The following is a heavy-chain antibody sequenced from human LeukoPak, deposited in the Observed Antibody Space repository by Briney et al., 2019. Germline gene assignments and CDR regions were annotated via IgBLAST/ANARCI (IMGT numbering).Heavy chain of an antibody. CDR2: ISAYNGNT. Sequence: ASVKVSCQASGYTFTSYGISWVRQAPGQGLEWMGWISAYNGNTNYAQKLQGRVTMTRDMSTSTVYMELSSLRSEDTAVYYCARDAHVAARPGGYGDMIDYWGQGTLVTVSS. CDR3: ARDAHVAARPGGYGDMIDY. D-gene: IGHD6-6*01. J-gene: IGHJ4*02. CDR1: GYTFTSYG. V-gene: IGHV1-18*01.